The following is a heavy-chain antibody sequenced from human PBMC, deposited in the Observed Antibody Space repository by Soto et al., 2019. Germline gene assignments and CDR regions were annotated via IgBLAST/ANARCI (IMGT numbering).Heavy chain of an antibody. J-gene: IGHJ4*02. D-gene: IGHD3-22*01. CDR2: LYYSGYT. CDR3: ARQRYTMIVGQGEFDY. Sequence: PSETLSLTCNVSGGSISSSSYYWGWIRQPPGKGLEWIGSLYYSGYTYYNPSRESRVTISVDTSKNQFSLKLSSVTAADTSVYYCARQRYTMIVGQGEFDYWGQGTLVTVSS. CDR1: GGSISSSSYY. V-gene: IGHV4-39*01.